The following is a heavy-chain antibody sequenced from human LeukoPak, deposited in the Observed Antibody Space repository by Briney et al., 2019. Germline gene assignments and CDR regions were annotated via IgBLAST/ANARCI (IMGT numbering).Heavy chain of an antibody. CDR1: GYTFTGYY. CDR3: ARGEDSVGYYYMDV. CDR2: INPNSGGT. J-gene: IGHJ6*03. Sequence: PEASVKVSCKASGYTFTGYYMHWVRQAPGQGLEWMGWINPNSGGTNYAQKFQGRVTMARDTSISTAYMELSRLRSDDTAVYYCARGEDSVGYYYMDVWGKGTTVTVSS. D-gene: IGHD2-15*01. V-gene: IGHV1-2*02.